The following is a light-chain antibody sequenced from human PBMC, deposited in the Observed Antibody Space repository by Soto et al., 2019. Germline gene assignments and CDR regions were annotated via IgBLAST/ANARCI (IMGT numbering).Light chain of an antibody. J-gene: IGKJ3*01. CDR1: QSGTSSC. CDR3: QQCGGSPLFS. Sequence: EIVGTQSPGTMSLYPGDRAILACPASQSGTSSCLAWYQRKPGQAPRLLIHTTSIRATDIPDKFSGSGSGTDFTLTISRLEPQDSAVYYCQQCGGSPLFSFGPGTRVAI. CDR2: TTS. V-gene: IGKV3-20*01.